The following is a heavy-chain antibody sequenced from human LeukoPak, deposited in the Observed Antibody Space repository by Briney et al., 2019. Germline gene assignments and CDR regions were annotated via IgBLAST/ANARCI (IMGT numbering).Heavy chain of an antibody. CDR2: ISGSGGST. Sequence: GASLRLSCAASGFTFSSYAMSWVRQAPGKGLEWVSAISGSGGSTYYADSVKGRFTTSRDNSKNTLYLQMNSLRAEDTAVYYCAKGSEDTAMVDFDYWGQGTLVTVSS. CDR1: GFTFSSYA. V-gene: IGHV3-23*01. J-gene: IGHJ4*02. CDR3: AKGSEDTAMVDFDY. D-gene: IGHD5-18*01.